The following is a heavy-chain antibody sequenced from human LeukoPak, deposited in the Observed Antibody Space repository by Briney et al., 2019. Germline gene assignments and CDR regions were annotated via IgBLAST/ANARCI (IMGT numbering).Heavy chain of an antibody. Sequence: PGGSLRLSCAASGFTRSNAWMTWVRQAPGKGLEWVGRIKSKTDGGTIDYAAPVKGRFTISKDDSRNTLYLQMNSLKTEDTAVYYCTTVANPAYFDYWGQGTLVTVSS. D-gene: IGHD4/OR15-4a*01. CDR3: TTVANPAYFDY. CDR2: IKSKTDGGTI. CDR1: GFTRSNAW. J-gene: IGHJ4*02. V-gene: IGHV3-15*01.